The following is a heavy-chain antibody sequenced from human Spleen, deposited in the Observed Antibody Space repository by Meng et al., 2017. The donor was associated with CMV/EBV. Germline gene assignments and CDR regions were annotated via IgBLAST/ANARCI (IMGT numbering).Heavy chain of an antibody. V-gene: IGHV1-69*02. CDR1: TSYT. CDR2: LTPRLRIR. Sequence: TSYTIHWVRLAPGQGPEWMGRLTPRLRIRRYAQRLEDRITITADKFTNTAYIDLSRLRPDDTAVYYCATSQCSSDDCRDSYNWFDSWGQGTLVTVSS. D-gene: IGHD2-2*01. J-gene: IGHJ5*01. CDR3: ATSQCSSDDCRDSYNWFDS.